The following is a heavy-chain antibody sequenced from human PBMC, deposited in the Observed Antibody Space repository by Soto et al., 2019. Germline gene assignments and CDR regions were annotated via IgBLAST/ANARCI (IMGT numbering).Heavy chain of an antibody. D-gene: IGHD4-17*01. Sequence: ASVKVSCKASGYTFTGYYMHWVRQAPGQGLEWMGWINPNSGGTNYAQKFQGWVTMTRDTSISTAYMELSRLRSDDTAVYYCARTLYGDNVDYWGQGTLVNVSS. CDR1: GYTFTGYY. CDR3: ARTLYGDNVDY. CDR2: INPNSGGT. J-gene: IGHJ4*02. V-gene: IGHV1-2*04.